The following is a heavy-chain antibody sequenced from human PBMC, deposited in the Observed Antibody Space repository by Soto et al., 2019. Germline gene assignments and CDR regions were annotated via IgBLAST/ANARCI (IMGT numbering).Heavy chain of an antibody. CDR3: AREFHLWFGESGYYYGMDV. CDR2: IYYSGST. CDR1: GGSISSGGYY. D-gene: IGHD3-10*01. V-gene: IGHV4-31*03. Sequence: PSETLSLTCTVSGGSISSGGYYWSWIRQHPGKGLEWIGYIYYSGSTYYNPSLKSRVTISVDTSKNQFSLKLSSVTAADTAVYYCAREFHLWFGESGYYYGMDVWGQGTTVTVSS. J-gene: IGHJ6*02.